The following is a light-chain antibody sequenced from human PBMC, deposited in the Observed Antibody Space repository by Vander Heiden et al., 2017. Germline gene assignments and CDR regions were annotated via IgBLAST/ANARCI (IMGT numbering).Light chain of an antibody. CDR2: EVT. Sequence: QSALTQPPSASASPGQSVPISCTGGSSDVGGYDFVSWYQQYPGKAPKLIIYEVTYRPAGVPHRFSGSKSGNTASLTVSGLQADEDADYYCSSYAGNNSLVFGGGTKVTVL. J-gene: IGLJ2*01. CDR1: SSDVGGYDF. CDR3: SSYAGNNSLV. V-gene: IGLV2-8*01.